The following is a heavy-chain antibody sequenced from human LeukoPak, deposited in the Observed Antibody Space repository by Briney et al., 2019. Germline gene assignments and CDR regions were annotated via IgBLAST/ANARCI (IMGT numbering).Heavy chain of an antibody. CDR3: ARDSDPAIAVAAPGGY. D-gene: IGHD6-19*01. Sequence: ASVKVSCKASGYTFTSYGISWVRQAPGQGLEWMGWISAHNGNTNYAQKLQGNVTMTTDTSPSTAYMELRSLRSDDTAVYYCARDSDPAIAVAAPGGYWGQGTLVTVSS. J-gene: IGHJ4*02. CDR1: GYTFTSYG. CDR2: ISAHNGNT. V-gene: IGHV1-18*01.